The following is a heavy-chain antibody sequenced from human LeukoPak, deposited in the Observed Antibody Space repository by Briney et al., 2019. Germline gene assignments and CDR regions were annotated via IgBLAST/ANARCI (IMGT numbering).Heavy chain of an antibody. CDR2: INPIFGIA. CDR3: ARDRGTQRGYWDV. V-gene: IGHV1-69*04. J-gene: IGHJ6*02. D-gene: IGHD2-15*01. CDR1: GGTFSSYA. Sequence: SVKVSCKASGGTFSSYAISWVRQAPGQGLEWMGRINPIFGIANYAQKFQGRVTITADKSTSTAYMELSSLRSEDTAVYYCARDRGTQRGYWDVWGQGTTVTVSS.